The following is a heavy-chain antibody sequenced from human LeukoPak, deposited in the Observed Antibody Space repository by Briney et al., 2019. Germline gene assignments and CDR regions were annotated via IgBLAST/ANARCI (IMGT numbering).Heavy chain of an antibody. V-gene: IGHV3-43*02. CDR1: GFTFSNYA. Sequence: SGGSLRLSCAASGFTFSNYAMSWVRQAPGKGLEWVSLISGDGGSTYYADSVKGRFTISGDNSKNSLYLQMNSLRTEDTALYYCAKDLVAAIPAPPTWFDPWGQGTLVTVSS. J-gene: IGHJ5*02. D-gene: IGHD2-15*01. CDR2: ISGDGGST. CDR3: AKDLVAAIPAPPTWFDP.